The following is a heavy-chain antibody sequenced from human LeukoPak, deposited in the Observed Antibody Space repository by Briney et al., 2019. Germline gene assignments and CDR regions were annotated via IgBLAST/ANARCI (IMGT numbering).Heavy chain of an antibody. J-gene: IGHJ3*02. CDR2: ISGGDGRT. CDR1: GFTFASYA. D-gene: IGHD2-2*01. V-gene: IGHV3-23*01. CDR3: AKGAAAVTGAFDI. Sequence: GGSLRLSCGASGFTFASYAMSWVRQAPGKGLEWVSTISGGDGRTYYSDSEKGRFTVSRDSSKNTLYLQVNSLRVEDTAVYYCAKGAAAVTGAFDIWGQGTMLTVSS.